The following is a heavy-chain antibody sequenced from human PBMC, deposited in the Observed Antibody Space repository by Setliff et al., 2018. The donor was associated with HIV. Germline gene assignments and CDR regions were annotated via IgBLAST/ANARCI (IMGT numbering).Heavy chain of an antibody. Sequence: SETLFLTCTVSGGSISSGSYYWNWIRQPAGKELEWIGRIYTSGSTNYNPSLKSRVTISVDTSKNQFSLKLSSVTAADTAVYYCAREDYYYYGMDVWGQGTTVTVSS. J-gene: IGHJ6*02. V-gene: IGHV4-61*02. CDR2: IYTSGST. CDR1: GGSISSGSYY. CDR3: AREDYYYYGMDV.